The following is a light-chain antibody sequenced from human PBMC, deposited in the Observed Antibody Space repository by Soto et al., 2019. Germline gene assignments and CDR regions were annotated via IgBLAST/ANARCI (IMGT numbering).Light chain of an antibody. J-gene: IGKJ5*01. V-gene: IGKV1-39*01. CDR3: QQNYNTLIT. CDR1: QSISRY. CDR2: AAS. Sequence: DIQITQSPSSLSASAGDRGTITCRASQSISRYLNWYQQKPGKPPKLLIYAASSLQTGVPSRFSGSGSGTDFTLTISNLQPEDFTTYYCQQNYNTLITFGQGTRLEIK.